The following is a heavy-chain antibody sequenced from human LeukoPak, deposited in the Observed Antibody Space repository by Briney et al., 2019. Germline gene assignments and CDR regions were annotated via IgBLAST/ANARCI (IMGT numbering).Heavy chain of an antibody. CDR2: IYSGRST. CDR1: GFTVSSNY. V-gene: IGHV3-66*01. J-gene: IGHJ6*03. CDR3: AXXNSYGSGYYYMDV. Sequence: GGSLRLSCAASGFTVSSNYMSWVRQAPGKGLEWVSAIYSGRSTYYADSVKGRFTISRDNSKNTLYLQMNSLRAEDTAVYYCAXXNSYGSGYYYMDVWGKGTTVTISS. D-gene: IGHD3-10*01.